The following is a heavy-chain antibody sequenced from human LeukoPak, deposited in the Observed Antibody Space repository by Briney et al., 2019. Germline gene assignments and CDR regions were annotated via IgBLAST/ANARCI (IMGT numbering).Heavy chain of an antibody. J-gene: IGHJ5*02. CDR2: ISGSGTI. CDR1: GNSISSGYY. D-gene: IGHD3-10*01. V-gene: IGHV4-38-2*02. Sequence: PSETLSLTCTVSGNSISSGYYWDWIRQPPGKGLEWIGRISGSGTITYNPALQSRLTISIDTSKNQFSLKLMSVTAADTAVYYCARDSGTTGEVKFDPWGQGTLVTVSS. CDR3: ARDSGTTGEVKFDP.